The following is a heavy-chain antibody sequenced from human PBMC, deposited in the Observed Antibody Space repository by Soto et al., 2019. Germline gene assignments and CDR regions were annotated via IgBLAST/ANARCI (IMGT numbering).Heavy chain of an antibody. J-gene: IGHJ6*02. Sequence: QVQLQESGPGLVKPSETLSLTCTVSGGSVSSGSYYWSWIRQPPGKGLEWIGYIYYSGSTNYNPSLKSRVTMSVDTSKNQLSLKLSSVNAADTAVHYCARTIGNCYGMDVWGQGTTVTVSS. V-gene: IGHV4-61*01. CDR3: ARTIGNCYGMDV. CDR1: GGSVSSGSYY. D-gene: IGHD3-9*01. CDR2: IYYSGST.